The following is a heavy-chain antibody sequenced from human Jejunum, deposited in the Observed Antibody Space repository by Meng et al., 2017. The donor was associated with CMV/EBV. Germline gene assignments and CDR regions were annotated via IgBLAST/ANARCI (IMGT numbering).Heavy chain of an antibody. D-gene: IGHD3-10*01. J-gene: IGHJ4*02. CDR1: GFSFSDRH. Sequence: AASGFSFSDRHMDWFRQAPGKGLEWVGCGGNILNSYQYATSLVGRFTISRDGSKNSLYLQMNSLKTEDTAVYYCARDSMKGGGFDYWGQGTLVTVSS. V-gene: IGHV3-72*01. CDR2: GGNILNSY. CDR3: ARDSMKGGGFDY.